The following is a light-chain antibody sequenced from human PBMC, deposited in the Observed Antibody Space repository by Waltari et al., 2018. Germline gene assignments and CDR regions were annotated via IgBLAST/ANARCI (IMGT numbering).Light chain of an antibody. J-gene: IGLJ3*02. CDR2: GFT. CDR1: ASNIGAGFD. CDR3: QSYDFSMSAL. V-gene: IGLV1-40*01. Sequence: QSVLTQPPSVSGAPGQRVTIPCTGSASNIGAGFDVHWYQQFPGTPPKILIYGFTKRPAGVPDRFSGSHSGPSAALAITGLHAEDEADYYCQSYDFSMSALFGGGTKLTVL.